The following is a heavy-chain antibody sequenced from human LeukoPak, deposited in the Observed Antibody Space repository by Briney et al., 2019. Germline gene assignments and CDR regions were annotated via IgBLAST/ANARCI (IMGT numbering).Heavy chain of an antibody. Sequence: DPSQTLSLTCTVSGGSISSYYWSWIRQPPGKGLEWIGYIYYSGSTKYNPSLRSRVTISVDTSKNQFSLKLSSVTAADTAVYYCARDLLWFGEAPRYGMDVWGQGTTVTVSS. D-gene: IGHD3-10*01. CDR1: GGSISSYY. CDR3: ARDLLWFGEAPRYGMDV. CDR2: IYYSGST. V-gene: IGHV4-59*01. J-gene: IGHJ6*02.